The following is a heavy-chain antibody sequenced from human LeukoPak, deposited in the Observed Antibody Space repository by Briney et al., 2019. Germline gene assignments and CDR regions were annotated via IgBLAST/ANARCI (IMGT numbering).Heavy chain of an antibody. D-gene: IGHD6-13*01. CDR1: GYSISSGYY. J-gene: IGHJ5*02. V-gene: IGHV4-38-2*02. CDR2: IYHSGST. CDR3: ARDQRWYSSSWEISFDP. Sequence: SETLSLTCTVSGYSISSGYYWGWIRQPPGKGLEWIGSIYHSGSTYYNPSLKSRVTISVDTSKNQFSLKLSSVTAADTAVYYCARDQRWYSSSWEISFDPWGQGTLVTVSS.